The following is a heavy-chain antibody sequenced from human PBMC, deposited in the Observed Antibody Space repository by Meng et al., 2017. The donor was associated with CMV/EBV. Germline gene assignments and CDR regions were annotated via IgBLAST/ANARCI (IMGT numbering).Heavy chain of an antibody. J-gene: IGHJ5*02. Sequence: GESLKISCAASGFTFSSYSMNWVRQAPGKGLEWVSSISSSSSYIYYADSVKGRFTISRDNAKNSLYLQMNSLRAEDTAVYYCARGESGDLLWFGRSYPAGFDPWGQGTLVTVSS. V-gene: IGHV3-21*01. D-gene: IGHD3-10*01. CDR3: ARGESGDLLWFGRSYPAGFDP. CDR2: ISSSSSYI. CDR1: GFTFSSYS.